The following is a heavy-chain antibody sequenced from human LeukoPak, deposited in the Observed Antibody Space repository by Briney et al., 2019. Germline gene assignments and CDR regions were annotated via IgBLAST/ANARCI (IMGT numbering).Heavy chain of an antibody. CDR3: AKGSWVDIGSCYYYYYMDV. CDR2: ISGSGGST. CDR1: GFTFSSYA. J-gene: IGHJ6*03. V-gene: IGHV3-23*01. Sequence: GGSLRLSCAASGFTFSSYAMSWVRQAPGKGLEWVSAISGSGGSTYYADSVKGRFTISRDNSKNTLYLQMNSLRAEDTAVYYCAKGSWVDIGSCYYYYYMDVWGKGTTVTVSS. D-gene: IGHD5-12*01.